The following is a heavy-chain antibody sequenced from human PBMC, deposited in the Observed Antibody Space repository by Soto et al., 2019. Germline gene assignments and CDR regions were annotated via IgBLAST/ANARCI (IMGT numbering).Heavy chain of an antibody. CDR2: ISAYNGNT. CDR1: GYTCTSYG. Sequence: ASVEVSCKASGYTCTSYGISWVRPAPGQGLEWMGWISAYNGNTNYAQKLQGRVTMTTDTSTSTAYMELRSLRSDDTAVYYCARDEDLAAAGYNWFDPWGQGTLVTVSS. CDR3: ARDEDLAAAGYNWFDP. J-gene: IGHJ5*02. V-gene: IGHV1-18*01. D-gene: IGHD6-13*01.